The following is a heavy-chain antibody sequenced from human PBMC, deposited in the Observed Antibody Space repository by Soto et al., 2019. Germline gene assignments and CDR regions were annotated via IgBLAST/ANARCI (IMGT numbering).Heavy chain of an antibody. V-gene: IGHV2-5*02. D-gene: IGHD3-10*01. CDR3: AHSLLITMVRGVISSFDY. CDR2: IYWDDDK. Sequence: SGPTLVNPTQTLTLNCTFSGFSLSTSGVGVGWIRQPPGKALEWLALIYWDDDKRYSPSLKSRLTITKDTSKNQVVLTMTNMDPVDTATYYCAHSLLITMVRGVISSFDYWGQGTLVTVSS. CDR1: GFSLSTSGVG. J-gene: IGHJ4*02.